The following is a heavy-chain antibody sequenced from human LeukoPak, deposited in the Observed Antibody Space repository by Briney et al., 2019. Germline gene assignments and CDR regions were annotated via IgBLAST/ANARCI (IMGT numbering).Heavy chain of an antibody. V-gene: IGHV1-69*04. J-gene: IGHJ4*02. CDR2: IIPILGIA. Sequence: ASVKVSCKASGGTFSSYAISWVRQAPGQGLEWMGRIIPILGIANYAQKFQGRVTITADESTSTAYMELSSLRSEDTAVYYCARGLYYYDSSGYYLYWGQGTLVTVSS. CDR3: ARGLYYYDSSGYYLY. D-gene: IGHD3-22*01. CDR1: GGTFSSYA.